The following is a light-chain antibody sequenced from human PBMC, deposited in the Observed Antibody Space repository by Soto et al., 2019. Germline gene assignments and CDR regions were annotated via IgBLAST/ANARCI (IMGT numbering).Light chain of an antibody. Sequence: EIVLTQSPGTLSLSPGERATLSCRASQSVSSSYLAWYQHKPGQAPRLLIYGASSRATGNQDRFSGSGSGPDFTLTISRLEPDDFAGYYCQQYGSSPHTFGQGTKLEI. J-gene: IGKJ2*01. CDR3: QQYGSSPHT. V-gene: IGKV3-20*01. CDR1: QSVSSSY. CDR2: GAS.